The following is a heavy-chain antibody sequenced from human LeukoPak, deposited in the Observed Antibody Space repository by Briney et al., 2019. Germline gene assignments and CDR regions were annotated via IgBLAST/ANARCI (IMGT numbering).Heavy chain of an antibody. CDR1: GFTFRSYA. D-gene: IGHD3-3*02. CDR2: ISGSGGST. CDR3: AKDGSIFGVAYFDY. J-gene: IGHJ4*02. Sequence: GGSLRLSCAASGFTFRSYAMSWVRQAPGKGLEWVSGISGSGGSTYYAASVKGRFTISRDNSKNTLYLQMNSLRAEDTAVYYCAKDGSIFGVAYFDYWGQGTLVTVSS. V-gene: IGHV3-23*01.